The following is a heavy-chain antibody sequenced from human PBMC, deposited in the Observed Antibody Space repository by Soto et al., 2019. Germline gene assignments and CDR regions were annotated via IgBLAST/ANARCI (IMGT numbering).Heavy chain of an antibody. CDR2: IWYDGSNA. J-gene: IGHJ4*02. Sequence: QVQLVESGGGVVQPGRSLRLSCAPSGFTFNIFGRHWVRQAPGKGLEWAAIIWYDGSNAYYADSVRGRFTIPRDNSKNSVYLQMNSLSGGDTAVYYCARDKGSSTVVSGISQEGYFDSCGQGTLVTVSP. CDR3: ARDKGSSTVVSGISQEGYFDS. CDR1: GFTFNIFG. D-gene: IGHD6-19*01. V-gene: IGHV3-33*01.